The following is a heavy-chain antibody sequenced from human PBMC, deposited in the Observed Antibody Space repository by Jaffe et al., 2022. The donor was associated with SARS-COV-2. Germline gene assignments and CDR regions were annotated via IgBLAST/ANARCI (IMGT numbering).Heavy chain of an antibody. D-gene: IGHD3-22*01. CDR1: GFTFDDYA. J-gene: IGHJ4*02. CDR2: ISWNSGSI. CDR3: AKDIGYYDSSDLYGFDY. V-gene: IGHV3-9*01. Sequence: EVQLVESGGGLVQPGRSLRLSCAASGFTFDDYAMHWVRQAPGKGLEWVSGISWNSGSIGYADSVKGRFTISRDNAKNSLYLQMNSLRAEDTALYYCAKDIGYYDSSDLYGFDYWGQGTLVTVSS.